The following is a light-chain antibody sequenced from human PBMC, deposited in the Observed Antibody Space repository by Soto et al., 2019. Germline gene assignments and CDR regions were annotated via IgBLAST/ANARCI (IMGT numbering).Light chain of an antibody. Sequence: EIVMTQSPATLSVYPGDRATLSCRASQSVSSSLAWYQQIPGQAPRLLIYDASTRATGIPARFGGSGAGTEFTLTISSLQSEDFAVYYCQQYNNWPPLTVGGGTKVELK. CDR3: QQYNNWPPLT. J-gene: IGKJ4*01. V-gene: IGKV3-15*01. CDR1: QSVSSS. CDR2: DAS.